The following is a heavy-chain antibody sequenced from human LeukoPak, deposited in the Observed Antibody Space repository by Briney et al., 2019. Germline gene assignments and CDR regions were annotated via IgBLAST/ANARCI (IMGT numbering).Heavy chain of an antibody. CDR2: LSYDGST. Sequence: SETLSLTCLVSGASISRYYWGWIRQPPGKGLEWIGYLSYDGSTFYNPSLESRVAISVDTSKNQFSLKLSSVTAADTAVYYCARAIGNSARVYNWFDPWGQGTLVTASS. J-gene: IGHJ5*02. CDR1: GASISRYY. CDR3: ARAIGNSARVYNWFDP. D-gene: IGHD2-2*01. V-gene: IGHV4-59*12.